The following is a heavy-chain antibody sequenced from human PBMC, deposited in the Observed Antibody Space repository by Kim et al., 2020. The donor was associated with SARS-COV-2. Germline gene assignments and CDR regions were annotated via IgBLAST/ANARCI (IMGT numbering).Heavy chain of an antibody. V-gene: IGHV3-33*05. CDR1: GFTFSSYG. D-gene: IGHD5-18*01. CDR3: ARDPVDTASPYGMDV. Sequence: GGSLRLSCAASGFTFSSYGMHWVRQAPGKGLEWVAVISYDGSNKYYADSVKGRFTISRDNSKNTLYLQMNSLRAEDTAVYYCARDPVDTASPYGMDVWGQGTTVTVSS. CDR2: ISYDGSNK. J-gene: IGHJ6*02.